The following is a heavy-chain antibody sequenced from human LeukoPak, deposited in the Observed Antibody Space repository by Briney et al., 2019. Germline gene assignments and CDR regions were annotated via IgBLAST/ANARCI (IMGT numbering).Heavy chain of an antibody. CDR3: AGGSGSPGWFDP. D-gene: IGHD3-10*01. CDR1: GGSFSGYY. CDR2: IKHSGST. J-gene: IGHJ5*02. Sequence: TSETLSLTCAVYGGSFSGYYWSWVRQPPGKGLEWIGEIKHSGSTNYNPYLKRRVTISVDTSKNPLSLKLSSVTAADTAVYYCAGGSGSPGWFDPWGQGTLVTVSS. V-gene: IGHV4-34*01.